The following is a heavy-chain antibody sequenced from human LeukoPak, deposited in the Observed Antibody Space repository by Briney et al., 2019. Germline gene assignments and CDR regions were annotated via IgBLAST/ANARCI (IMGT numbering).Heavy chain of an antibody. J-gene: IGHJ5*02. V-gene: IGHV4-31*03. D-gene: IGHD3-10*01. CDR1: GGSISSGGYY. CDR2: IYHSGST. Sequence: PSETLSLTCTVSGGSISSGGYYWSWIRQHPGKGLEWIGYIYHSGSTYYNPSLKSRVTISVDRSKNQFSLKLSSVTAADTAVYYCARATFGWFDPWGQGTLVTVSS. CDR3: ARATFGWFDP.